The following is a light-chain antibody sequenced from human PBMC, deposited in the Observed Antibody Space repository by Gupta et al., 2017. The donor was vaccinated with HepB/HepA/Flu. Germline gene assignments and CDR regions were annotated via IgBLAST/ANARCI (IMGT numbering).Light chain of an antibody. CDR3: QTHDPIRGGSV. CDR2: DTF. CDR1: GSNVADHD. V-gene: IGLV1-40*01. Sequence: HTGTISFSGPGSNVADHDVHWYQRLPGRVPKLLIYDTFNRPSGVPDRFSGSKSGTSASLAITDLRPEDEAHYYCQTHDPIRGGSVFGGGTKVTVL. J-gene: IGLJ2*01.